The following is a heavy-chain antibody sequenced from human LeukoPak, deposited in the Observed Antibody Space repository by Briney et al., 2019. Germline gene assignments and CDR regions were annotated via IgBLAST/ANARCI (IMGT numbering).Heavy chain of an antibody. CDR2: ISNTRTHT. CDR3: ARGIPHYFDSSGDWPPDAFDI. J-gene: IGHJ3*02. V-gene: IGHV3-11*06. CDR1: GFSFSDHY. Sequence: GGSLRLSCAASGFSFSDHYMNWVRQAPGRGLEWVSFISNTRTHTNYADSVKGRFTISRDNAKNLLYLQMNSLRAEDTAVYYCARGIPHYFDSSGDWPPDAFDIWGQGTMLTVSS. D-gene: IGHD3-22*01.